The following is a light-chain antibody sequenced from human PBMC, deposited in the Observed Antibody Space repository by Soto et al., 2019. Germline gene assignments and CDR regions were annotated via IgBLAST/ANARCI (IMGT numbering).Light chain of an antibody. CDR3: QQYGTSPRT. J-gene: IGKJ1*01. CDR2: GAS. CDR1: QSVSSSY. Sequence: EIVFTQSPGTLSLSPGERATLSCRASQSVSSSYLAWYQQKPGQAPRLLIYGASSRATGIPDRFSGSGSGTDFTLTISGLEPEDFAVYYCQQYGTSPRTFGQGTKVDIK. V-gene: IGKV3-20*01.